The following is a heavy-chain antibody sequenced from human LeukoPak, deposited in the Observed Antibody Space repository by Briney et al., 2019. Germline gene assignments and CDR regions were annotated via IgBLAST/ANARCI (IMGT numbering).Heavy chain of an antibody. CDR3: AKGGSGWYLGFDY. CDR1: GYTFSTYA. CDR2: ISGSGGST. V-gene: IGHV3-23*01. Sequence: PGGSLRLSCAASGYTFSTYAMSWVRQAPGKGLEWVSAISGSGGSTYHADSVKGRFTISRDNSKNTLYLQMNSLRAEDTAVYYCAKGGSGWYLGFDYWGQGTLVTVSS. D-gene: IGHD6-19*01. J-gene: IGHJ4*02.